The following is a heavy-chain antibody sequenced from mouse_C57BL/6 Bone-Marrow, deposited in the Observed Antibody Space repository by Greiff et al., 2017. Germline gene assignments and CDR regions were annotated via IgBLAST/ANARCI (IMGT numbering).Heavy chain of an antibody. V-gene: IGHV1-69*01. CDR1: GYTFTSYW. J-gene: IGHJ2*01. Sequence: QVQLQQPGAELVMPGASVKLSCKASGYTFTSYWMHWVKQRPGQGLEWIGEIDPSDSYTNYNQKFKGKSTLTVDKSSSTAYMQLSSLTSEDSAVYYCARGGDGSGYVDYWGQGTTLTVSS. CDR2: IDPSDSYT. CDR3: ARGGDGSGYVDY. D-gene: IGHD3-2*02.